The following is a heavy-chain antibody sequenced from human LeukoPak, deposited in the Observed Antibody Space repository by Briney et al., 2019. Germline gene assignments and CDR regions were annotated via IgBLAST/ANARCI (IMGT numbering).Heavy chain of an antibody. V-gene: IGHV3-23*01. CDR1: GFSVSTYP. Sequence: GGSLRLSCTASGFSVSTYPMAWVRQAPGKGLQWVSTITASGTDTFYADSVKGRFTISRDNSKNTLSLQMNSLRAEDTALYYCAKYSSGWVNDDWGQGTLVTVSS. J-gene: IGHJ4*02. D-gene: IGHD6-19*01. CDR2: ITASGTDT. CDR3: AKYSSGWVNDD.